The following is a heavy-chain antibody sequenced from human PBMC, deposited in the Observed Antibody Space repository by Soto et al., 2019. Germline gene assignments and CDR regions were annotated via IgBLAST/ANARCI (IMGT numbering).Heavy chain of an antibody. CDR1: GXTFSSYA. D-gene: IGHD3-9*01. Sequence: LRLSWSASGXTFSSYAMSWVRQAPGKGLEWVSAISGSGGSTYYADSVKGRFTISRDNSKNTLYLQMNSLRAEDTAVYYCAKDLEHVLRYEHYGMDVWGQGTTVTVSS. J-gene: IGHJ6*02. CDR2: ISGSGGST. CDR3: AKDLEHVLRYEHYGMDV. V-gene: IGHV3-23*01.